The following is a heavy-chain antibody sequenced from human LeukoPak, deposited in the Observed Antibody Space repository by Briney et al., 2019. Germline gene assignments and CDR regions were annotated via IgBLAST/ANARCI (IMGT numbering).Heavy chain of an antibody. CDR2: FDPDDGET. CDR1: GYTLTELS. Sequence: GASVKVSCKVSGYTLTELSMHWVRQAPGKGLEWMGGFDPDDGETIYAQKFQGRVTMTEDTSTDTAYMELSSLRSEDTAVYYCATMEPFVVVVAELDYWGQGTLVTVSS. CDR3: ATMEPFVVVVAELDY. J-gene: IGHJ4*02. V-gene: IGHV1-24*01. D-gene: IGHD2-15*01.